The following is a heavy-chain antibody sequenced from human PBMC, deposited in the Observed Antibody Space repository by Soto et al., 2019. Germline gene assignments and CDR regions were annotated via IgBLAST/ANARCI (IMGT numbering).Heavy chain of an antibody. CDR3: ARRPNYYDYGFDV. Sequence: SETLSLTDTVSGGSVSSSDYFWSCLRQSPGKRLEWIAYIYYSGTTNYNPSLKSRATISVDTSKSHVSLTLTPMTAADAALYSCARRPNYYDYGFDVRGQGTAVTVSS. D-gene: IGHD3-10*01. J-gene: IGHJ6*02. CDR1: GGSVSSSDYF. V-gene: IGHV4-61*08. CDR2: IYYSGTT.